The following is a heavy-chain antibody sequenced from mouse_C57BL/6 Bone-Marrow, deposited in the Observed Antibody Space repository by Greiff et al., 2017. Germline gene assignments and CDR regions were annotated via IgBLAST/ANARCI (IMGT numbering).Heavy chain of an antibody. CDR3: ARGFGFAY. CDR1: GYAFSSYW. CDR2: IYPGDGDT. V-gene: IGHV1-80*01. Sequence: LKQSGASVKISCKASGYAFSSYWMNWVKQRPGKGLEWIGQIYPGDGDTNYNGKFKGKATLTADKSSSTAYMQLSSLTSEDSAVYFCARGFGFAYWGQGTLVTVSA. J-gene: IGHJ3*01.